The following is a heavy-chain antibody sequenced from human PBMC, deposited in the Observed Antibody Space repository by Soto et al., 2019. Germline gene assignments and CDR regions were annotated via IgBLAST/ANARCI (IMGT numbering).Heavy chain of an antibody. Sequence: GGSLRLSCAASGFTFSSYAMSWVRQAPGKGLEWVSAISGSGGSTYYADSVKGRFTISRDNSKNTLYLQMNSLRAEDTAVYYCAKNKPPGGYYYYYMDVWGKGTTVTVSS. CDR2: ISGSGGST. V-gene: IGHV3-23*01. D-gene: IGHD3-10*01. J-gene: IGHJ6*03. CDR3: AKNKPPGGYYYYYMDV. CDR1: GFTFSSYA.